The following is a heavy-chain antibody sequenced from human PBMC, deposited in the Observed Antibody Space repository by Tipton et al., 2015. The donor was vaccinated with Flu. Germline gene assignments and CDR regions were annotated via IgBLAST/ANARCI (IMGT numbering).Heavy chain of an antibody. D-gene: IGHD3-22*01. CDR2: ISAYNGNT. V-gene: IGHV1-18*01. CDR1: GYTFTSYG. Sequence: QVQLVQSGAEVKKPGASVKVSCKASGYTFTSYGISWVRRAPGQGLEWMGWISAYNGNTNYAQKLQGRVTMTTDTSTSTAYMELRSLRSDDTAVYYCARAKSRRKYYYDSSGYSQDYWGQGTLVTVSS. J-gene: IGHJ4*02. CDR3: ARAKSRRKYYYDSSGYSQDY.